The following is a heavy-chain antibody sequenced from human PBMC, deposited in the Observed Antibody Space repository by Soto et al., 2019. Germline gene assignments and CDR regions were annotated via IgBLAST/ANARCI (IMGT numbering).Heavy chain of an antibody. D-gene: IGHD2-2*01. CDR1: GGSFSEYY. CDR3: ARVPRYYRDSAGQYWSREYYFDF. J-gene: IGHJ4*02. CDR2: IHHSGST. V-gene: IGHV4-34*01. Sequence: SETLSLTCAVYGGSFSEYYWTWIRQSPGKGLEWIGEIHHSGSTNYNPSLKSRVTISVDTSKNQFSLKLISVTASGTAVYYCARVPRYYRDSAGQYWSREYYFDFWGQGTLVTVSS.